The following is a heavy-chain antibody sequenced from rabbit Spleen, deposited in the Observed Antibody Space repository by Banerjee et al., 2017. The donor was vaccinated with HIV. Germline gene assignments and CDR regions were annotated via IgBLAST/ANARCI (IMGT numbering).Heavy chain of an antibody. D-gene: IGHD2-1*01. Sequence: QQQLEESGGGLVKPGGTLTLTCKASGFDFSDKAVMCWVRQAPGKGLEWIGYIEPIFGNTYYANWVNGRFTISSHNAQNTLYLQLRSLTAADTATYFCVRDQAGDADYGPYYLNLWGQGTLVTVS. J-gene: IGHJ4*01. CDR2: IEPIFGNT. V-gene: IGHV1S43*01. CDR1: GFDFSDKAV. CDR3: VRDQAGDADYGPYYLNL.